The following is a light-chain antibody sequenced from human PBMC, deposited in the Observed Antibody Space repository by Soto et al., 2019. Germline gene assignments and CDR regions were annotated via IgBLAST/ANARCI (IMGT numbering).Light chain of an antibody. V-gene: IGKV3-15*01. Sequence: EIVLTQSPATLSVSPVERATLSCRASQSVSSNLAWYQQKPGQAPSLLIYGASTRATGVPARFSGSGSGTEFTLTISSLMSDDSAVYYCQQYNGWPTFGQGTKVDIK. CDR1: QSVSSN. J-gene: IGKJ1*01. CDR3: QQYNGWPT. CDR2: GAS.